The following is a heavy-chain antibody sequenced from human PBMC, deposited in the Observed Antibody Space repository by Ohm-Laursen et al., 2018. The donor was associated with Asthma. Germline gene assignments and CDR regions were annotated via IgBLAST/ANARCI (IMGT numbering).Heavy chain of an antibody. CDR2: IKEDGSEE. CDR1: GLTFNSYW. CDR3: ARFGRDNRSHGMDV. J-gene: IGHJ6*02. D-gene: IGHD3-16*01. Sequence: GSLRLSCAASGLTFNSYWMTWVRQAPGKGPEWVAHIKEDGSEESYLASVKGRFTISRDNAKNSLYLQMNSLRAEDTAVYYCARFGRDNRSHGMDVWGQGTTVTVSS. V-gene: IGHV3-7*05.